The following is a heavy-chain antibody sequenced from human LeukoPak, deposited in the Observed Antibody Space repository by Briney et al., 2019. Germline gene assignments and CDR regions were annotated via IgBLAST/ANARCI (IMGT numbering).Heavy chain of an antibody. D-gene: IGHD2-2*01. J-gene: IGHJ4*02. CDR1: GYTFTGYY. Sequence: ASVKVSCKASGYTFTGYYMHWVRQAPGQGLDWMGWINPNSCVTTYAQKFQGRVTMTRDTSISTAYMDLSRLISDDTAVYYCTRDRCSSTSCYARPPSYYFDYWGQGTLVTVSS. V-gene: IGHV1-2*02. CDR3: TRDRCSSTSCYARPPSYYFDY. CDR2: INPNSCVT.